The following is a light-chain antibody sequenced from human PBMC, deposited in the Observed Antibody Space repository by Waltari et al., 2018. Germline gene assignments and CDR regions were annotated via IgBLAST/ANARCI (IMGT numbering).Light chain of an antibody. CDR3: SSYTTDDTVI. V-gene: IGLV2-14*02. J-gene: IGLJ2*01. CDR2: DAT. CDR1: RSDIGYYHF. Sequence: QSTLTQPDSVSGSPGLSVTIPCTGTRSDIGYYHFVSWFQQHPGKPPKLMIYDATKRPSGISNRFSGSKSGNTASLTISGLQAEDEADYFCSSYTTDDTVIFGGGTKLTV.